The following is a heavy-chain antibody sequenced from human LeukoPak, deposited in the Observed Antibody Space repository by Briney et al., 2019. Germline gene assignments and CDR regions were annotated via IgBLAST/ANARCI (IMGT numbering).Heavy chain of an antibody. Sequence: ASVKVSCKVSGYTLTELSMHWVRQAPGQGLEWMGWINPNSGGTNYAQKFQGRVTMTRDTSISTAYMELSRLRSDDTAVYYCARGDYDFWSGYYPIGVWGQGTTVTVSS. CDR3: ARGDYDFWSGYYPIGV. D-gene: IGHD3-3*01. J-gene: IGHJ6*02. V-gene: IGHV1-2*02. CDR2: INPNSGGT. CDR1: GYTLTELS.